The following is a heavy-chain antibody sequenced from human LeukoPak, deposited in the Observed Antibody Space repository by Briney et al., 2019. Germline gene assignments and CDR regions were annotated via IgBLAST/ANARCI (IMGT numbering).Heavy chain of an antibody. CDR2: IIPIFGTA. J-gene: IGHJ4*02. CDR1: GGTFSSYA. D-gene: IGHD3-22*01. Sequence: ASVKVSCKASGGTFSSYAISWVLQAPGQGLEWMGGIIPIFGTANYAQKFQGRVTITADESTSTAYMELSSLRSEDTAVYYCARTYDSSGSVPPDYFDYWGQGTLVTVSS. CDR3: ARTYDSSGSVPPDYFDY. V-gene: IGHV1-69*13.